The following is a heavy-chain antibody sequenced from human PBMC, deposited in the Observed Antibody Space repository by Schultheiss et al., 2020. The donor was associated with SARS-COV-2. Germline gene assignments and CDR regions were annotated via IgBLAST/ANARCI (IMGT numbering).Heavy chain of an antibody. CDR2: MNPNSGNT. CDR1: GYTFTSYD. Sequence: ALVKVSCKASGYTFTSYDINWVRQATGQGLEWMGWMNPNSGNTGYAQKFQGRVTMTRNTSISTAYMELSSLRSEDTAVYYCARDGSSGWSHNSYDGMDVWGQGTTVTVSS. J-gene: IGHJ6*02. D-gene: IGHD6-19*01. CDR3: ARDGSSGWSHNSYDGMDV. V-gene: IGHV1-8*01.